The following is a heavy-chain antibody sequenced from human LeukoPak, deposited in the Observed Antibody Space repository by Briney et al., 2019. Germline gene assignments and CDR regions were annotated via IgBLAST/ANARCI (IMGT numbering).Heavy chain of an antibody. J-gene: IGHJ3*02. D-gene: IGHD4-17*01. CDR2: ISHIGRT. V-gene: IGHV4-59*11. CDR3: ARDLVTVTKGFDI. CDR1: GDSFSSHY. Sequence: SETLSLTCAVSGDSFSSHYWTWIRQSPGTGLEWIGYISHIGRTNYNPSFKSRVTISIDTSKNQFSLKLRSVTAADTAVYYCARDLVTVTKGFDIWGQGTMASVSS.